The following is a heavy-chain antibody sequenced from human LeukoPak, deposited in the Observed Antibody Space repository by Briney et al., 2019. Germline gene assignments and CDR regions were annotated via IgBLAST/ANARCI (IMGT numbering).Heavy chain of an antibody. CDR2: INNSGST. V-gene: IGHV4-34*01. CDR3: ARRSKRYFDWLSGRNAFDI. CDR1: GGSFCGYY. D-gene: IGHD3-9*01. J-gene: IGHJ3*02. Sequence: KPSETLSLTCAVYGGSFCGYYWSWIRQPPGKGLEWIGEINNSGSTNYNPSLKSRVTISVDTSKNQFSLKLSSVTAADTAVYYCARRSKRYFDWLSGRNAFDIWGQGTMVTVSS.